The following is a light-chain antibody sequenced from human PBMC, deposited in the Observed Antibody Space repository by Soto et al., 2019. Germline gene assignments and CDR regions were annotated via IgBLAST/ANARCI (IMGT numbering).Light chain of an antibody. CDR1: QSISSY. V-gene: IGKV1-39*01. Sequence: DIQMPQSPSSLSASVGDRVTITCRASQSISSYLNWYQQKPGKAPKLLIYAASSLQSGVPSRFSGSGSGTAFTLTISSLQPEDFATYYCQQSYSTPRTFGQGTKVEVK. J-gene: IGKJ1*01. CDR2: AAS. CDR3: QQSYSTPRT.